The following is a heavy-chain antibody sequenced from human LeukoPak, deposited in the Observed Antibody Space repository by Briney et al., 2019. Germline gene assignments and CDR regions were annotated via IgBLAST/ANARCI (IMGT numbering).Heavy chain of an antibody. V-gene: IGHV3-30*02. CDR1: GFTFSSYG. D-gene: IGHD1-26*01. CDR2: IRYDGSNK. Sequence: QPGGSLRLSCAASGFTFSSYGMHWVRQAPGKGLEWVAFIRYDGSNKYYADSVKGRFTISRDNAKNSLYLQMNSLRAEDTAVYYCARVIVGATYHFDYWGQGTLVTVSS. CDR3: ARVIVGATYHFDY. J-gene: IGHJ4*02.